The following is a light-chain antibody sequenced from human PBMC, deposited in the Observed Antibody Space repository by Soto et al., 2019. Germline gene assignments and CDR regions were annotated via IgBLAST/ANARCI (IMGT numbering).Light chain of an antibody. CDR2: TNN. J-gene: IGLJ2*01. Sequence: QSVLTQPPSASATPGQRVTISCSGSSSNIGSNTVNWYQQLPGTAPKLLIYTNNQRPSGVPDRFSGSKSGTSASLAISGLQSDDEADYYCAAWDDSLNGPLFGGGTKLTVL. CDR1: SSNIGSNT. CDR3: AAWDDSLNGPL. V-gene: IGLV1-44*01.